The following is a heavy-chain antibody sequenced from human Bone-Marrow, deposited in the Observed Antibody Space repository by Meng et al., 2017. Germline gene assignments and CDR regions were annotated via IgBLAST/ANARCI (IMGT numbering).Heavy chain of an antibody. J-gene: IGHJ4*02. CDR2: ISSSSSYI. Sequence: ETLSLTCAASGFTFSSYSMNWVRQAPGKGLEWVSSISSSSSYIYYADSVKGRFTISRDNAKNSLYLQMNSLRAEDTAVYYCASYGGDSTDYWGQGTLVNVAS. CDR3: ASYGGDSTDY. D-gene: IGHD2-21*02. CDR1: GFTFSSYS. V-gene: IGHV3-21*01.